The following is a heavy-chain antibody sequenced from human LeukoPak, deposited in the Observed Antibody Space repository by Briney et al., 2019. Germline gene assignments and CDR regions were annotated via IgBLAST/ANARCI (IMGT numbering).Heavy chain of an antibody. Sequence: GGSLRLSCAASGFTFSSYSMNWVRQAPGKGLEWVSYISSSSSTIYYADSVKGRFTISRDNAKNSLYLQMNSLRAEDTAVYYCARESGYDFDYWGQGTLVTVSS. J-gene: IGHJ4*02. V-gene: IGHV3-48*01. CDR1: GFTFSSYS. CDR2: ISSSSSTI. D-gene: IGHD5-12*01. CDR3: ARESGYDFDY.